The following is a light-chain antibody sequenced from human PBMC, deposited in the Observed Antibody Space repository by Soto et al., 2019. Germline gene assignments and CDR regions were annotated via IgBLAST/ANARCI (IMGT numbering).Light chain of an antibody. Sequence: ELLLTQSPGTLSLSPGESVALSCRASQRVSSNFLAWYQQKPGQAPRLLIYGVSSRASGIPDRFFGSGSGTDFTLTINRLEPEDFAVYYCQQYANSPITFGQGTRLEIK. CDR2: GVS. J-gene: IGKJ5*01. V-gene: IGKV3-20*01. CDR1: QRVSSNF. CDR3: QQYANSPIT.